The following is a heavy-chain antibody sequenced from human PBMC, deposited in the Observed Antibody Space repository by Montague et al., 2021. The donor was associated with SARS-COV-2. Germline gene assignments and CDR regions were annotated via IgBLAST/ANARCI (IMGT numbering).Heavy chain of an antibody. Sequence: SETLSLTCAVSGGSISNSQWWSWVRQPPGKGLEWIGEIYHSGSTXXNPXXXSRVTISVDKSKNQFSLKLNSVTAADTAVYYCARGVKRWLQPPRWLGVYYFDYWGQGTLVTVSS. J-gene: IGHJ4*02. D-gene: IGHD5-24*01. CDR3: ARGVKRWLQPPRWLGVYYFDY. V-gene: IGHV4-4*02. CDR2: IYHSGST. CDR1: GGSISNSQW.